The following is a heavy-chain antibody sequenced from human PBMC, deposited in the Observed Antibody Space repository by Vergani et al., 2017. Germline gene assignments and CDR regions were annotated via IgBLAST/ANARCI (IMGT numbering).Heavy chain of an antibody. CDR1: GFTFSSYS. Sequence: EVQLVESGGGLVKPGGSLRLSCAASGFTFSSYSMNWVRQAPGKGLEWVSSISSSSSYIYYADSVKGRFTISRDNAKNSLYLQMNSLRAEDTAVYYCARDRQEFPASDYWGQGTLVTVSS. D-gene: IGHD2-2*01. V-gene: IGHV3-21*01. J-gene: IGHJ4*02. CDR2: ISSSSSYI. CDR3: ARDRQEFPASDY.